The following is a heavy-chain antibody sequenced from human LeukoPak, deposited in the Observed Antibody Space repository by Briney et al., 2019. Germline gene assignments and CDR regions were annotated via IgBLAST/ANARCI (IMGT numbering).Heavy chain of an antibody. D-gene: IGHD4-11*01. Sequence: GATVKISCKASGYTFTDYYVHWVQQAPGKGLEWMGRVDPEDGETIYAEKFQGRVTITADTSTDTAYMELSSLRSEDTAVYYCATDSSNNWFDPWGQGTLVTVSS. CDR2: VDPEDGET. J-gene: IGHJ5*02. V-gene: IGHV1-69-2*01. CDR3: ATDSSNNWFDP. CDR1: GYTFTDYY.